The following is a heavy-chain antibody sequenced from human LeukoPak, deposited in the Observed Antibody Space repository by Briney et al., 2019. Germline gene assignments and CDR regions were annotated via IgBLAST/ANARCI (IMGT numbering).Heavy chain of an antibody. CDR1: GGSFSGYY. J-gene: IGHJ4*02. D-gene: IGHD3-10*01. CDR2: INHSGST. CDR3: ARGVVRGVIQSGY. V-gene: IGHV4-34*01. Sequence: PSETLSLTCAVYGGSFSGYYWSWIRQPPGKGLEWIGEINHSGSTNYNPSLKSRVTISVDTSKNQFSLKLSSVTAADTAVYYCARGVVRGVIQSGYWGQGTLVTVPS.